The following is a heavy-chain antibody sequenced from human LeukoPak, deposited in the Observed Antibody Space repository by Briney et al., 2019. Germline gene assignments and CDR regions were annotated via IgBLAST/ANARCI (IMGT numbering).Heavy chain of an antibody. CDR1: GFTFSTYS. J-gene: IGHJ6*03. Sequence: GGSLRLSCAASGFTFSTYSMNWVRQAPGKGLQWVSSISSSSSYIYYADSVKGRFTISRDNAKNSLYLQMNSLRAEDTAVYYCAELGITMIGGVWGKGTTVTISS. CDR3: AELGITMIGGV. V-gene: IGHV3-21*01. D-gene: IGHD3-10*02. CDR2: ISSSSSYI.